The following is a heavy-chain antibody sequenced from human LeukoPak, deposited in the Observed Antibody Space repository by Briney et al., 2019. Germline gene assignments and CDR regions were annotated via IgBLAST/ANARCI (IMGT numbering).Heavy chain of an antibody. V-gene: IGHV4-31*03. Sequence: KPSETLSLTCTVPGDSISRGGYYWSWIRQHPGKGLEWIGYIYYSGSTYYNPSLKSRVTISVDTSKNQFSLKLSSVTAADTAVYYCARENGDYVRGPYGMDVWGQGTTVTVSS. CDR1: GDSISRGGYY. J-gene: IGHJ6*02. D-gene: IGHD4-17*01. CDR3: ARENGDYVRGPYGMDV. CDR2: IYYSGST.